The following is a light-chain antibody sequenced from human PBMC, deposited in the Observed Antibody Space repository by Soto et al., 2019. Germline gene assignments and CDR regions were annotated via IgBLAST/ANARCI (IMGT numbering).Light chain of an antibody. Sequence: QSVLTQPPSASGTPGQRVTISCSGSSSNIGSNTVNWYQQLPGTAPKLLIYSNNQRPSGVPDRLSGSKSGTSASLAISGLKAEDEADYYCAALDDSLNGQKVFGGGTELTVL. V-gene: IGLV1-44*01. CDR1: SSNIGSNT. J-gene: IGLJ2*01. CDR2: SNN. CDR3: AALDDSLNGQKV.